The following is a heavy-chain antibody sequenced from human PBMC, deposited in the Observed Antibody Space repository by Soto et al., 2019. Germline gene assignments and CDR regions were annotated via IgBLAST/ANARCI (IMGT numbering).Heavy chain of an antibody. Sequence: QVQLQESGPGLVKPSGTLSLTCAVSGGSISSSNWWHWVRQLPGKGLEWIGEIYHSGSANYNPSLKSRVTISVDKSKNQFSLKLSSVTAADTAVYYCASYCSGGSCYLGNWFDPWGQGTLVTVSS. CDR2: IYHSGSA. D-gene: IGHD2-15*01. J-gene: IGHJ5*02. CDR1: GGSISSSNW. CDR3: ASYCSGGSCYLGNWFDP. V-gene: IGHV4-4*02.